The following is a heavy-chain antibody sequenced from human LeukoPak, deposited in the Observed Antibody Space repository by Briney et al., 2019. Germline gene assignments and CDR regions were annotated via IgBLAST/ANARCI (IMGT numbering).Heavy chain of an antibody. CDR2: IFSNGDT. Sequence: GESLRLSCTASEFTLSRNYMLWVRQAPGKGLEWVSLIFSNGDTHYADSVKGRFTISRDTSKNTVSLQMNSLRVEDTAMYYCTRDQMNYWGQGTLVTVSS. J-gene: IGHJ4*02. CDR3: TRDQMNY. D-gene: IGHD5-24*01. V-gene: IGHV3-53*01. CDR1: EFTLSRNY.